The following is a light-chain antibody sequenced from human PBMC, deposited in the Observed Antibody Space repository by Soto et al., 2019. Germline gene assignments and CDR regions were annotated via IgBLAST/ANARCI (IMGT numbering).Light chain of an antibody. CDR1: SSDVGGYNY. CDR2: EVS. V-gene: IGLV2-14*01. J-gene: IGLJ1*01. CDR3: LSYTSSNSRV. Sequence: QSVLTQPASVSGSPGQSITISCTGTSSDVGGYNYVSWYQQHPGKAPKLMIYEVSNRPSGVSNRFSGSKSGNTASLTISGLQAEDEADYYCLSYTSSNSRVFGTGTKLTVL.